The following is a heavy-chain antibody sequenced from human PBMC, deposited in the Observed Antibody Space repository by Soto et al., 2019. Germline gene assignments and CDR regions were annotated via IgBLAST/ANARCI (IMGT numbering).Heavy chain of an antibody. J-gene: IGHJ6*02. CDR1: GFTFSSYA. D-gene: IGHD2-2*01. CDR2: ISGSGGST. V-gene: IGHV3-23*01. Sequence: GGSLRLSCAASGFTFSSYAMSWVRRAPGKGLEWVSAISGSGGSTYYADSVKGRFTISRDNSKNTLYLQMNSLRAEDTAVYYCAKIRYCSSTSCYRSSYYYYGMDVWGQGTTVTVSS. CDR3: AKIRYCSSTSCYRSSYYYYGMDV.